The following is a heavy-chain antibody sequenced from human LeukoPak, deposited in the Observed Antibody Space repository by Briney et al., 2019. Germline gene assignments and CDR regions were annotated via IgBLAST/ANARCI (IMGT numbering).Heavy chain of an antibody. V-gene: IGHV3-48*01. D-gene: IGHD3-10*01. Sequence: PGGSLRLSCAASGFTFSSYSMNWVRQAPGKGLEWVSYISSTSNTIYYADSVKGRFTISRDNAKNSLYLQMNSLRAEDTAVYYCARENYASGSYGDYWGQGTLVTVSS. CDR2: ISSTSNTI. CDR3: ARENYASGSYGDY. CDR1: GFTFSSYS. J-gene: IGHJ4*02.